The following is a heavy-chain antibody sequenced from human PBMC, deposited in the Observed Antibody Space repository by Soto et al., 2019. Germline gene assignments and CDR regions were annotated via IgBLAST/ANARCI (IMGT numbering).Heavy chain of an antibody. Sequence: XSVKVSCKASGCTFTRYATHWVRQAPGQRVDWMRCTXAGNAXTKYSPKFPGXXTITRATXXSTDYMDLRRLRSEDTAVYYCARDYWSYPAPDYWGQGTLVTVSS. CDR2: TXAGNAXT. CDR1: GCTFTRYA. CDR3: ARDYWSYPAPDY. D-gene: IGHD2-8*02. J-gene: IGHJ4*02. V-gene: IGHV1-3*01.